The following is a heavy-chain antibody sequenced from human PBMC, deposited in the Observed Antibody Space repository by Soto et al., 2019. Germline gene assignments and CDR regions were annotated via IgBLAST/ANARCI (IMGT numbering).Heavy chain of an antibody. V-gene: IGHV1-69*02. CDR2: IIPILGIA. D-gene: IGHD1-26*01. CDR3: ARAIVGATTHYYYYYGMDV. Sequence: ASVKVSSKASGSTYSNYTSSWLRQASGQGLEWMGRIIPILGIANYAQKFQGRVTITADKSTSTAYMELSSLRSEDTSVYYCARAIVGATTHYYYYYGMDVWG. CDR1: GSTYSNYT. J-gene: IGHJ6*02.